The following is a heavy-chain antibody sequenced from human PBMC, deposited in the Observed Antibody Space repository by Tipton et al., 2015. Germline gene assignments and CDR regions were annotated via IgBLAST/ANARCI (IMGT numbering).Heavy chain of an antibody. CDR2: IQYSGTT. CDR1: GYSISSGYY. J-gene: IGHJ4*01. CDR3: ARLGSGISGSPPSYFDF. Sequence: TLSLTCAVSGYSISSGYYWGWIRQPPGEGLEWIGYIQYSGTTNYNPSLGGRVTISVDTSKSQFSLTLSSLTAADAAVYYCARLGSGISGSPPSYFDFWGRGSLVAVSS. D-gene: IGHD3-10*01. V-gene: IGHV4-38-2*01.